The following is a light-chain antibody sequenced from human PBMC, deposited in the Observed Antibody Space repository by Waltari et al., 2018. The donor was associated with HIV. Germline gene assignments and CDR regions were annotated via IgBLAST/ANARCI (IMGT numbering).Light chain of an antibody. V-gene: IGLV2-23*02. CDR3: CSYAGITTWV. Sequence: QSALTQPASVSGSPGPSITIYCTRTSHDLGRYDLVSWYQHQPGRAPKLIIYDVTKWPSGVSHRFSGSKSGATASLTISGLQAEDEADYYCCSYAGITTWVFGGGTKVTVL. J-gene: IGLJ3*02. CDR2: DVT. CDR1: SHDLGRYDL.